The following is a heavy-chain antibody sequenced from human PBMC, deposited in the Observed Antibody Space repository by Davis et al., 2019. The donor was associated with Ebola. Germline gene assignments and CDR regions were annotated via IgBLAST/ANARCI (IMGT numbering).Heavy chain of an antibody. Sequence: PGGSLRLSCAASGFTFSNAWMTWVRQAPGKGLEWVANIKQDGSEKYYVDSVKGRFTISRDNAKNSLYLQMNSLRAEDAAVYYCARGGRFDYWGQGTLVTVSS. J-gene: IGHJ4*02. CDR3: ARGGRFDY. CDR1: GFTFSNAW. CDR2: IKQDGSEK. V-gene: IGHV3-7*01.